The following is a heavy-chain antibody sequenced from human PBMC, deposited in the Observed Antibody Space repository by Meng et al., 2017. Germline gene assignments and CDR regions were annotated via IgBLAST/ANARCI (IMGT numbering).Heavy chain of an antibody. CDR2: IGGSGGST. D-gene: IGHD3-10*01. Sequence: LSLTCAASRFTFSSYAMSWVRQAPGRGLEWVSGIGGSGGSTYYADSVKGRFTISRDNSKNTLYLQMNSLRAEDTAVYYCAKDRKFGELFSWGQGTLVTVSS. V-gene: IGHV3-23*01. J-gene: IGHJ4*02. CDR3: AKDRKFGELFS. CDR1: RFTFSSYA.